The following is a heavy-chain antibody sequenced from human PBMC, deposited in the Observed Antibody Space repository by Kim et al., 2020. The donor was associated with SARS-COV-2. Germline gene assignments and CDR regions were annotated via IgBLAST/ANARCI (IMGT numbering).Heavy chain of an antibody. J-gene: IGHJ4*02. CDR3: ARRRDKVVAARGVVYYFDY. CDR1: GGSISSSSYY. CDR2: IYYSGST. D-gene: IGHD2-15*01. V-gene: IGHV4-39*01. Sequence: SETLSLTCTVSGGSISSSSYYWGWIRQPPGKGLEWIGSIYYSGSTYYNPSLKSRVTISVDTSKNQFSLKLSSVTAADTAVYYCARRRDKVVAARGVVYYFDYWGQGTLVTVSS.